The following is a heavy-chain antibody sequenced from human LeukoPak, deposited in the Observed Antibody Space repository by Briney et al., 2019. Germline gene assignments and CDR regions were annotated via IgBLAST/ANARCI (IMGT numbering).Heavy chain of an antibody. CDR2: IKQDGSAK. CDR3: ARNSGGRWDNWFDP. V-gene: IGHV3-7*05. CDR1: GFTLLNYW. D-gene: IGHD2-15*01. J-gene: IGHJ5*02. Sequence: PGGSLRLSCAASGFTLLNYWMSWVRQAPGKGLEWVANIKQDGSAKYYVDSVKGRFTISRDNAKDSLYLQMNSLRAEDTAVYYCARNSGGRWDNWFDPWGQGTLVTVSS.